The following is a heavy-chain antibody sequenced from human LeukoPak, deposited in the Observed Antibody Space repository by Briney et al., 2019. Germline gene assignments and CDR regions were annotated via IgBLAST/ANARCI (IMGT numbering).Heavy chain of an antibody. Sequence: ASVKVSCKASGYTFTGYYMHWVRQAPGQGLEWMGWINPNSGGTNYAQKVQGRVTMTRDTSISTAYMELSRLRSDDTAVYYCARSDFWSGYYTTVDYWGQGTLVTVSS. CDR3: ARSDFWSGYYTTVDY. V-gene: IGHV1-2*02. CDR2: INPNSGGT. J-gene: IGHJ4*02. D-gene: IGHD3-3*01. CDR1: GYTFTGYY.